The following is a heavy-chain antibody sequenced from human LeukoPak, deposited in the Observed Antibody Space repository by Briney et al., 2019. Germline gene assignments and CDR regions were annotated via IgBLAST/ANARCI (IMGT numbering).Heavy chain of an antibody. CDR3: TRESGAFSPFGF. D-gene: IGHD1-26*01. CDR1: GGSITTTNW. Sequence: SGTLSLTCAVSGGSITTTNWWSWVRQPPGKGLEWIGEVHLNGATNYNPSLESRFSMSIDKSNNHLSLEESRVHGSDPLIYYCTRESGAFSPFGFWGQGTLVTVSS. J-gene: IGHJ4*02. V-gene: IGHV4-4*02. CDR2: VHLNGAT.